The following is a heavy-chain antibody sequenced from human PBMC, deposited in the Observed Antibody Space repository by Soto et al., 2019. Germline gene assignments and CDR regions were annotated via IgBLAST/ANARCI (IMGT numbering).Heavy chain of an antibody. CDR3: AREGKFGELSPFGY. D-gene: IGHD3-10*01. J-gene: IGHJ4*02. Sequence: QVQLVESGGGVVQSGSSLRLSCAASGFTFSSYAMHWVRQAPDKGLEWVAVISFHGINKHYADSVKGRFTISRDNSKNTLYLQMNSLRPEDTSVYYCAREGKFGELSPFGYWGQGTLVTVSS. CDR2: ISFHGINK. CDR1: GFTFSSYA. V-gene: IGHV3-30-3*01.